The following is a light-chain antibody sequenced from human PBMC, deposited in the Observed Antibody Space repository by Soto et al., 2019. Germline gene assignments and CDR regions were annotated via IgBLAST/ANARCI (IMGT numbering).Light chain of an antibody. J-gene: IGLJ2*01. CDR2: RNN. V-gene: IGLV1-47*01. CDR3: AAWDDSLSGVV. Sequence: QSVLTQPPSASGTPGQRVTISCSGSSSNIGSNYVYWYQQLPGTVPQLLIYRNNERPSGVTDRFSCSKSGTSASLDISGLRSEDEAEYYCAAWDDSLSGVVFGGGTKLTVL. CDR1: SSNIGSNY.